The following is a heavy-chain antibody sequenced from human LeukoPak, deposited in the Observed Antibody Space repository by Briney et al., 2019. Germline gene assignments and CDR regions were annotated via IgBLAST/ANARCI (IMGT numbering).Heavy chain of an antibody. V-gene: IGHV1-18*01. CDR3: ARSNVLRYFDWLLYNWFDP. D-gene: IGHD3-9*01. CDR2: ISAFNGNT. J-gene: IGHJ5*02. Sequence: ASVKVSCKASGYTFTNFGISWVRQAPGQGLEWLGWISAFNGNTNFAQKFQGRLSMTTDTSTSTAYMELRSLRSDDTAVYYCARSNVLRYFDWLLYNWFDPWGQGTLVTVSS. CDR1: GYTFTNFG.